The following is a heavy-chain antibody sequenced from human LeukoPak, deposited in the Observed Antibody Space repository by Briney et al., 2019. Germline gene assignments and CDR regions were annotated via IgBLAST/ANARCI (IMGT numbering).Heavy chain of an antibody. V-gene: IGHV3-30*01. Sequence: PGGSLRLSCAASGFTFSSYAMHWVRQAPGKGLEWVAVISYDGSNKYYADSVKGRFTISRDNSKNTLYLQMNSLRAEDTAVYYCARDGTGNDLGLNYYMDVWGKGTTVTVSS. CDR1: GFTFSSYA. CDR2: ISYDGSNK. CDR3: ARDGTGNDLGLNYYMDV. J-gene: IGHJ6*03. D-gene: IGHD3/OR15-3a*01.